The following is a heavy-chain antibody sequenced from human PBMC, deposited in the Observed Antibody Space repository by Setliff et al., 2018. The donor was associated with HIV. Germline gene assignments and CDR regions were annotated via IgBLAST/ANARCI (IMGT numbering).Heavy chain of an antibody. J-gene: IGHJ2*01. CDR3: ARSISAVVIARYWYFNL. CDR1: GGSISSHY. V-gene: IGHV4-59*11. D-gene: IGHD2-21*01. CDR2: IYYSGST. Sequence: SETLSLTCTVSGGSISSHYWSWIRQPPGKGLEWIGYIYYSGSTNYNPSLKSRVTISVDTSKNQFSLKLSSVTAADTAVYYCARSISAVVIARYWYFNLWGRGTLVTVSS.